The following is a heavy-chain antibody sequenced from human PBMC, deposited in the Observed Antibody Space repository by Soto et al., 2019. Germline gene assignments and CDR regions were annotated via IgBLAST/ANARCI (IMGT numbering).Heavy chain of an antibody. D-gene: IGHD6-19*01. Sequence: PGESLKISCKGSGYRFTNYWIGRVRQMPGKGLEWMGIIYPGDSDTRYSPSFQGQVTISADKSISTAYVQWSSLKASDTAMYYCARPREAGKNYYGVDVWGQGTTVTVSS. J-gene: IGHJ6*02. CDR1: GYRFTNYW. V-gene: IGHV5-51*01. CDR3: ARPREAGKNYYGVDV. CDR2: IYPGDSDT.